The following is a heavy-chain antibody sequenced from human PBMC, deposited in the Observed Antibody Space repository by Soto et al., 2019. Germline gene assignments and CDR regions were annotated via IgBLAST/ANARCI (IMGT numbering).Heavy chain of an antibody. Sequence: PGKGLEWVSVIYSGGSTYYADSVKGRFTISRDNSKNTLYLQMNSLRAEDTAVYYCVFFFQAEDGIRDTVPVSAFLLNRSSDL. CDR3: VFFFQAEDGIRDTVPVSAFLLNRSSDL. J-gene: IGHJ2*01. V-gene: IGHV3-66*01. CDR2: IYSGGST. D-gene: IGHD2-15*01.